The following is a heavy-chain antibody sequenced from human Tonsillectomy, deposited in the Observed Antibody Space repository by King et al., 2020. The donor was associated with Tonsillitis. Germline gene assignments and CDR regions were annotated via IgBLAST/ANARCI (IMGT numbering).Heavy chain of an antibody. CDR3: AKDSSGSHY. V-gene: IGHV3-23*04. CDR1: GFTFSRNA. J-gene: IGHJ4*02. Sequence: VQLVESGGGLVQPGGSLRLSCAASGFTFSRNAMSWVRQAPGKGLEWVSGISGSGGSTYYADSVKGRFTISRDNSKNTVYLQMNSLRAEDTAIYYCAKDSSGSHYWGQGTLVTVSS. D-gene: IGHD6-19*01. CDR2: ISGSGGST.